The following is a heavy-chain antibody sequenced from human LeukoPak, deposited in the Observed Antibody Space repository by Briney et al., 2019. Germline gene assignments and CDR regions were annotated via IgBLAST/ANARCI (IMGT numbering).Heavy chain of an antibody. CDR1: GGTFSSYA. CDR3: ARGCSGGSCNWFDP. CDR2: IIPILGIA. Sequence: SVKVSCKASGGTFSSYAISWVRQAPGQGLEWMGRIIPILGIANYAQKFQGRVTITADKSTSTAYMELRSLRSDDTAVYYCARGCSGGSCNWFDPWGQGTLVTVSS. D-gene: IGHD2-15*01. V-gene: IGHV1-69*04. J-gene: IGHJ5*02.